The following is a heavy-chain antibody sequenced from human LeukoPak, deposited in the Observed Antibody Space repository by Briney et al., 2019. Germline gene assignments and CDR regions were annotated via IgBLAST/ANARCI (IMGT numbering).Heavy chain of an antibody. CDR3: AREGGTVVIGRFDY. Sequence: QPGGSLRLSCAASGINFRASGMHWVRQAPGMGLEWVTFIQTDGGDKKYAASVAGRFTISRDNPKNTVYLHMSSLRPDDTALYYCAREGGTVVIGRFDYWGQGTLVTVSS. V-gene: IGHV3-30*02. CDR1: GINFRASG. D-gene: IGHD2-2*01. CDR2: IQTDGGDK. J-gene: IGHJ4*02.